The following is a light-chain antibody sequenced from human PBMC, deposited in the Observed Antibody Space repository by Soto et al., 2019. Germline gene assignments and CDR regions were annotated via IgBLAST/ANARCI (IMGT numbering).Light chain of an antibody. Sequence: ETVLTQSPATLSLSPGERATLSCRATPSVSSYLAWYQQKAGQAPRLLIYDASNRATGIPDRLSGSGSGTDFTLTISRLEPEDFAVYYCQQRSNWPWTFGQGTKVEIK. V-gene: IGKV3-11*01. J-gene: IGKJ1*01. CDR3: QQRSNWPWT. CDR2: DAS. CDR1: PSVSSY.